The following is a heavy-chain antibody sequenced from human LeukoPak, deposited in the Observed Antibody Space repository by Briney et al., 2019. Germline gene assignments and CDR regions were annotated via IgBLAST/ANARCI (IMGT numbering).Heavy chain of an antibody. CDR2: IRNDGSNK. D-gene: IGHD4-17*01. CDR1: GFTFSTYG. V-gene: IGHV3-30*02. J-gene: IGHJ4*02. CDR3: AKDRRDYGDSSFDY. Sequence: PGGSLRLSCAASGFTFSTYGMHWVRQAPGKGLEWVAFIRNDGSNKYYADSVKGRFTISRDNSKNTLYLQMNRMRPDDTTVYYWAKDRRDYGDSSFDYWGQGTLVTVYS.